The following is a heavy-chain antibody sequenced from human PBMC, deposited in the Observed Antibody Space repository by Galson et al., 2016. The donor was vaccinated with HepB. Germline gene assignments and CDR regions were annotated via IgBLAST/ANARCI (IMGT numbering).Heavy chain of an antibody. J-gene: IGHJ3*01. Sequence: SETLSLTCTVSGASIQNFFWSWIRQSPGKGLAWIGYMFYGGSTDYNPSLKSRVTISQNTSKNQISLKLSSVSAADTAVYYCARDDEYGGYGAFALWGHGTVVTVSS. CDR2: MFYGGST. CDR3: ARDDEYGGYGAFAL. D-gene: IGHD4-23*01. CDR1: GASIQNFF. V-gene: IGHV4-59*01.